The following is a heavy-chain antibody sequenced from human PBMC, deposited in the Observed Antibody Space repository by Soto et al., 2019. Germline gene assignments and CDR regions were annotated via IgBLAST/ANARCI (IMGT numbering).Heavy chain of an antibody. CDR1: GGSTSSSGHY. CDR2: VYSKGST. D-gene: IGHD2-15*01. J-gene: IGHJ4*02. V-gene: IGHV4-39*01. Sequence: SETLSLTSTVSGGSTSSSGHYCSWIRQPPGKGLEWIGRVYSKGSTYYNPSLKSRVTISVDTSKKQSSLKLSSVTAADTAVYYCAIGQYLAWSPYWGQGALVTVSS. CDR3: AIGQYLAWSPY.